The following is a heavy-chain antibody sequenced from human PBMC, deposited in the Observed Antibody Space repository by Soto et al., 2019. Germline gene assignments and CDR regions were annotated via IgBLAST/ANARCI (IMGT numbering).Heavy chain of an antibody. J-gene: IGHJ4*02. CDR3: ARVADCGGDCYSDGYFDY. V-gene: IGHV1-3*01. D-gene: IGHD2-21*02. Sequence: QVQLVQSGAEVKKPGASVKVSCKASGYTFTSYAMHWVRQAPGQSLDWMGWINAGNGNIKYSQKFQGRVTITRDTSANTAYMELSSLRSEDTAVYYCARVADCGGDCYSDGYFDYWGQGTLVTVSS. CDR1: GYTFTSYA. CDR2: INAGNGNI.